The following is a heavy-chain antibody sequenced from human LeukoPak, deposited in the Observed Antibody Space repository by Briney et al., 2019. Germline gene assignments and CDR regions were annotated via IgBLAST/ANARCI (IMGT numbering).Heavy chain of an antibody. Sequence: PSETLSLTCAVSGGSISSSNWWSWVRQPPGKGLEWIGEIYHSGSTNYNPSLKSRVTISVDKSKNQFSLKLSSVTAADTAVYYCARRGVDYYDSSGYYYWGQGTLVTVSS. CDR2: IYHSGST. J-gene: IGHJ4*02. D-gene: IGHD3-22*01. V-gene: IGHV4-4*02. CDR3: ARRGVDYYDSSGYYY. CDR1: GGSISSSNW.